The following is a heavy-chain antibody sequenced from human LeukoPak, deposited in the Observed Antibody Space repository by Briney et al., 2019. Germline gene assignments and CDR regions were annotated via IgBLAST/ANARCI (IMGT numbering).Heavy chain of an antibody. CDR2: ISSSSSYI. CDR3: ARGEEKATITALDS. Sequence: GGSLRLSCAASGFTFSNYDMHWVRQAPGKGLEWVSAISSSSSYIYYTDSIKGRFTISRDNAENSLYLQMNSLRAVDTAVYFCARGEEKATITALDSWGQGTLVTVSS. CDR1: GFTFSNYD. J-gene: IGHJ4*02. V-gene: IGHV3-21*01. D-gene: IGHD5-24*01.